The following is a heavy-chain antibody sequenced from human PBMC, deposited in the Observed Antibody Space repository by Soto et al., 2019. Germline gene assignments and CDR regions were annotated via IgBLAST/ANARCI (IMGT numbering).Heavy chain of an antibody. J-gene: IGHJ4*02. CDR1: GYTFASYA. V-gene: IGHV1-18*01. CDR2: ISAYNGNT. CDR3: ARDPQPPDY. Sequence: QVQLLQSGTGVQKPGASVSVSCKASGYTFASYAISWMRQAPGQGLEWMGWISAYNGNTNYAQKLQGRVTMTTDTSTSTAYMELRSLRSDDTAVYYCARDPQPPDYWGQGTLVTVSS.